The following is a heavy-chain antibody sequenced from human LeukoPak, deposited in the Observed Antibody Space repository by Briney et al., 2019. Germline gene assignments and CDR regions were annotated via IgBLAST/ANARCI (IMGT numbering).Heavy chain of an antibody. Sequence: SETLSLTCTVSGGSISSSSYYWGWIRQPPGKGLEWIGSIYYSGSTYYNPSLKSRVTISVDTSKNQFSLKLSSVTAADTAVYYCARSYYYETIDYWGQGTLVTVSS. J-gene: IGHJ4*02. CDR1: GGSISSSSYY. D-gene: IGHD3-22*01. CDR2: IYYSGST. V-gene: IGHV4-39*07. CDR3: ARSYYYETIDY.